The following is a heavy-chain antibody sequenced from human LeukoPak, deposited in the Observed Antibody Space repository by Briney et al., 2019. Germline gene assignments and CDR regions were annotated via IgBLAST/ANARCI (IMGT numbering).Heavy chain of an antibody. V-gene: IGHV3-53*01. Sequence: GGSLRLSCVASGFTVSSNYMTWVRQAPGKGLEWVSVIYTGGTPYYADSVKGRFIISRDISKNTVYLQMNSLRVEDTAVYFCARGAATGPTLGLDYWGQGTLVTVSS. J-gene: IGHJ4*02. CDR3: ARGAATGPTLGLDY. CDR2: IYTGGTP. D-gene: IGHD6-13*01. CDR1: GFTVSSNY.